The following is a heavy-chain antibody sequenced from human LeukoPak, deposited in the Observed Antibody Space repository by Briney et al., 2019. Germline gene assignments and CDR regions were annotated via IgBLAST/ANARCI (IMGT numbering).Heavy chain of an antibody. D-gene: IGHD3-3*01. V-gene: IGHV1-8*01. CDR3: AKGASRSFDS. CDR2: MNANSGNT. CDR1: GYTFTSYD. Sequence: ASVKVSCKASGYTFTSYDINWVRQATEQGLEWMGWMNANSGNTGYAQKFQGRVTMTRDTSISTAYMEESSLRSEDTAVYYCAKGASRSFDSWGQGTLVSVSS. J-gene: IGHJ4*02.